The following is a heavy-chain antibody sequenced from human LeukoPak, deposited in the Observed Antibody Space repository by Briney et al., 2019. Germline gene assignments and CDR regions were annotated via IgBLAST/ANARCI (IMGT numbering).Heavy chain of an antibody. J-gene: IGHJ4*02. CDR1: GGSVSSGSYY. CDR3: ASRDNGSGVVPDY. V-gene: IGHV4-61*01. Sequence: SETLSLTCTVSGGSVSSGSYYWSWIRQPPGKGLEWIGYIYYSGSTNYNPSLKSRATISVHTSKNQFSLKLSSVTAADTAVYYCASRDNGSGVVPDYWGQGTLVTVSS. D-gene: IGHD3-10*01. CDR2: IYYSGST.